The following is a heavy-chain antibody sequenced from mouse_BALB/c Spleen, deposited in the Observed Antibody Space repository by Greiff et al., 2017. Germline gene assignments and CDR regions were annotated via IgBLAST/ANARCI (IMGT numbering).Heavy chain of an antibody. D-gene: IGHD2-14*01. Sequence: EVMLVESGGGLVKPGGSLKLSCAASGFTFSSYAMSWVRQTPEKRLEWVASISSGGSTYYPDSVKGRFTIARDNAKNNLYLQMSSLKSEDTAMYYCAREVYYFDYWGQGTTLTVSS. CDR2: ISSGGST. CDR1: GFTFSSYA. V-gene: IGHV5-6-5*01. J-gene: IGHJ2*01. CDR3: AREVYYFDY.